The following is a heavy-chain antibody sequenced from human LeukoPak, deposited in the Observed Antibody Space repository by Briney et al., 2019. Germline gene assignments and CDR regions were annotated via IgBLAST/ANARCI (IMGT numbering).Heavy chain of an antibody. CDR1: GGSISSGSYY. CDR3: ARHGQWELLVNFDY. V-gene: IGHV4-61*02. D-gene: IGHD1-26*01. Sequence: SETLSLTCTVSGGSISSGSYYWSWIRQPAGKGLEWIGRIYTSGSTNYNPSLKSRVTISVDTSKNQFSLKLSSVTAADTAVYYCARHGQWELLVNFDYWGQGTLVTVSS. CDR2: IYTSGST. J-gene: IGHJ4*02.